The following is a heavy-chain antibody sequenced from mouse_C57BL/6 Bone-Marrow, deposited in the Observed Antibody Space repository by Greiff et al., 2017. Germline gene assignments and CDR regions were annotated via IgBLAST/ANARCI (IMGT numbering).Heavy chain of an antibody. CDR1: GFTFSDYY. CDR2: INYDGSST. J-gene: IGHJ4*01. V-gene: IGHV5-16*01. Sequence: EVKLMESEGGLVQPGSSMKLSCTASGFTFSDYYMAWVRQVPEKGLEWVANINYDGSSTYYLDSLKSRFIISRDNAKSLLYLQMSSLKSDDTATYYCARVYSNYDAMDYWGQGTSVTVSS. CDR3: ARVYSNYDAMDY. D-gene: IGHD2-5*01.